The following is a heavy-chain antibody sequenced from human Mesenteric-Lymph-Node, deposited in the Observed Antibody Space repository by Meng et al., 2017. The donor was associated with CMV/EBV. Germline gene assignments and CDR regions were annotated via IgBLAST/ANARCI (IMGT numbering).Heavy chain of an antibody. CDR2: INHSGST. D-gene: IGHD5-12*01. J-gene: IGHJ4*02. Sequence: SQTLSLTCAVYGGSFSGYYWSWIRQPPGKGLEWIGEINHSGSTNYNPSLKSRVTISVDTSKNQFSLKLSSVTAADTAVYYCARGSSGYDYAIDYWGQGTLVTVSS. CDR3: ARGSSGYDYAIDY. V-gene: IGHV4-34*01. CDR1: GGSFSGYY.